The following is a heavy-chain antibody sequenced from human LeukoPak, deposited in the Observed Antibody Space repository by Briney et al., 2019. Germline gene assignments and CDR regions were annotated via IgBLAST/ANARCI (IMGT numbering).Heavy chain of an antibody. CDR2: IWSDGSSK. D-gene: IGHD2-15*01. Sequence: PGRSLILSCAASGFTFSSYGMHWVRQAPGKGLEWVAVIWSDGSSKHYADSVKGRFTISRDNAKNSLYLQMNSLRAEDTAVYYCARPSGYCSGGSYFPFDCWGQGTLVTVSS. CDR1: GFTFSSYG. J-gene: IGHJ4*02. CDR3: ARPSGYCSGGSYFPFDC. V-gene: IGHV3-33*03.